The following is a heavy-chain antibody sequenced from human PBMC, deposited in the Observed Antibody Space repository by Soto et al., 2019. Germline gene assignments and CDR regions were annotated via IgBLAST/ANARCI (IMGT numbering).Heavy chain of an antibody. CDR1: GFTFSSYG. CDR3: AKDLGYDILTGYYRPYYYYGMDV. CDR2: ISYDGSNK. V-gene: IGHV3-30*18. D-gene: IGHD3-9*01. Sequence: PGGSLRLSCAASGFTFSSYGMHWVRQAPGEGLEWVAVISYDGSNKYYADSVKGRFTISRDNSKNTLYLQMSSLRAEDTAVYYCAKDLGYDILTGYYRPYYYYGMDVWGQGTTVTVSS. J-gene: IGHJ6*02.